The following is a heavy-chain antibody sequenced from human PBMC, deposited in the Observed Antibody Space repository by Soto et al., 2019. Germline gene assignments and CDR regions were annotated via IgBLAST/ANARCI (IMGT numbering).Heavy chain of an antibody. V-gene: IGHV1-18*01. Sequence: ASVKVSCKASGYTFTSYGISWVRQAPGQGLEWMGWINAYNGNTNYAQKLQGRVTMTTDTSTSTAYMELRSLRSDDTAVYYCARDRYDFWSGYYVVAFDIWGQGTMVTVSS. J-gene: IGHJ3*02. D-gene: IGHD3-3*01. CDR3: ARDRYDFWSGYYVVAFDI. CDR2: INAYNGNT. CDR1: GYTFTSYG.